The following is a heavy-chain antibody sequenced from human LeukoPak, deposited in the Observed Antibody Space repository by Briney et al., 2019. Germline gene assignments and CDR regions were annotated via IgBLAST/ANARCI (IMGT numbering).Heavy chain of an antibody. CDR2: LTGTGGST. CDR1: GFTVTDYA. CDR3: AKDLYYYDSGSYDY. Sequence: PGGSLRLSCAASGFTVTDYAMTWIRQSPGKGLEWVSSLTGTGGSTYFADSVEGRFTISRDNSKNTLYLHMNSLRADDTAVYYCAKDLYYYDSGSYDYWGQGTLVTVSS. D-gene: IGHD3-10*01. V-gene: IGHV3-23*01. J-gene: IGHJ4*02.